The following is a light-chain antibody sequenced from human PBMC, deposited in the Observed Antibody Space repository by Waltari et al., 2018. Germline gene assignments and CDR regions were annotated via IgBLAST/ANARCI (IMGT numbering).Light chain of an antibody. CDR2: VTSDGSH. CDR3: ETGGHGTWV. V-gene: IGLV4-69*01. CDR1: SGHSSNI. Sequence: QLVLTQSPSASASLGASVKLTCTLSSGHSSNIIAWLQQRPERGPRYLMKVTSDGSHSKGDDIPDRCSGSSSGAERYLTISSLQSEDEADYYCETGGHGTWVFGGGTKLTVL. J-gene: IGLJ3*02.